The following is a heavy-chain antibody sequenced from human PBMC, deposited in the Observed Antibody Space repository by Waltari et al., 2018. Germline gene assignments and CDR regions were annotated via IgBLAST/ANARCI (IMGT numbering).Heavy chain of an antibody. V-gene: IGHV3-30*02. CDR2: IRYDGSNK. Sequence: QVQLVESGGGVVQPGGSLRLSCAASGFTFSSYGMLWVRQAPGKGLEWVAFIRYDGSNKYYADSVKGRFTISRDNSKNTLYLQMNSLRAEDTAVYYCAKAAGGELSFRIDYWGQGTLVTVSS. D-gene: IGHD3-16*02. CDR3: AKAAGGELSFRIDY. CDR1: GFTFSSYG. J-gene: IGHJ4*02.